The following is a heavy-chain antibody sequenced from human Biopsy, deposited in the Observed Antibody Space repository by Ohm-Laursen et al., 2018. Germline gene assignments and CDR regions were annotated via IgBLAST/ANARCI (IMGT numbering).Heavy chain of an antibody. CDR1: RDSISNYY. Sequence: GTLSLTCAVSRDSISNYYWTWIRQPPGKGLEWIGYIYYTGSTNYNPSVKSRVTISVDTSKNQFSLRLIYVTAADTAVYYCARMPHFDYWGQGILVTVSS. D-gene: IGHD2-2*01. CDR2: IYYTGST. V-gene: IGHV4-59*01. J-gene: IGHJ4*02. CDR3: ARMPHFDY.